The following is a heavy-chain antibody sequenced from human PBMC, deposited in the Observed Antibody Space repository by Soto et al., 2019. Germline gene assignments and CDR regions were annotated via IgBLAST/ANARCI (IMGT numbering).Heavy chain of an antibody. CDR3: ARVDGSGSYLLY. J-gene: IGHJ4*02. CDR2: INPKTAAT. CDR1: GYTFSDYF. Sequence: GASVKVSCKASGYTFSDYFIQWLRQAPGQGLEWVAWINPKTAATNYAKKFQGWATVTRDTSFSTAYLELTRLRPDDTGIYYCARVDGSGSYLLYWGQGTLVTVSS. D-gene: IGHD3-10*01. V-gene: IGHV1-2*04.